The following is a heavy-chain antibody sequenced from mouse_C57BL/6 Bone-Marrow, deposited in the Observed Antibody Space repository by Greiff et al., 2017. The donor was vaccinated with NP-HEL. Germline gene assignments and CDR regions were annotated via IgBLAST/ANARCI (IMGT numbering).Heavy chain of an antibody. J-gene: IGHJ3*01. CDR2: IWRGGST. Sequence: QVQLQQSGPGLVQPSQSLSITCTVSGFSLTSYGVHWVRQSPGKGLEWLGVIWRGGSTDYNAAFMSRLSITTDNSNSQVCFKRNSLQADATAIYYCAKDRFAWFAYWGQGTLVTVSA. CDR3: AKDRFAWFAY. CDR1: GFSLTSYG. D-gene: IGHD3-2*01. V-gene: IGHV2-5*01.